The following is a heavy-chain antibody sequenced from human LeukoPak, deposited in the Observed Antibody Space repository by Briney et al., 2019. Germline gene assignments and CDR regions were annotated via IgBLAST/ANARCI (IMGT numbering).Heavy chain of an antibody. V-gene: IGHV1-46*01. Sequence: VASVKVSCKASGYTFTSYYMHWVRQAPGQGLEWMGIINPSGGSTSYAQKFQGRVTMTRDTSMSTVYMELSSLRSEDTAVYYCASAPSSYYYDSSGPYGYWGQGTLVTVSS. D-gene: IGHD3-22*01. J-gene: IGHJ4*02. CDR3: ASAPSSYYYDSSGPYGY. CDR1: GYTFTSYY. CDR2: INPSGGST.